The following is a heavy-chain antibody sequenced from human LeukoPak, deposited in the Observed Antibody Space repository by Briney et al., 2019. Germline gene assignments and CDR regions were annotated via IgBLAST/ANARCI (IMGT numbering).Heavy chain of an antibody. CDR2: IIPIFGTA. Sequence: SVKVSCKASGGTFSSYDISWVRQAPGQGLEWMGGIIPIFGTANYAQKFQGRVTITADASTSTAYMELSSLRSEDTAVYYCARDGYYDSSGYDYYYYMDVWGKGTTVTVSS. CDR3: ARDGYYDSSGYDYYYYMDV. CDR1: GGTFSSYD. J-gene: IGHJ6*03. D-gene: IGHD3-22*01. V-gene: IGHV1-69*01.